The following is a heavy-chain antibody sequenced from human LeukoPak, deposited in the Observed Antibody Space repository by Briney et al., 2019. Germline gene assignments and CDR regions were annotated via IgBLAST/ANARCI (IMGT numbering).Heavy chain of an antibody. CDR1: GYTFTGYY. V-gene: IGHV1-2*02. CDR2: INPNSGGT. D-gene: IGHD3-22*01. J-gene: IGHJ4*02. CDR3: ASDSSGYYYGYFDY. Sequence: ASVKVSCKASGYTFTGYYMHWVRQAPGQGREWMGWINPNSGGTNYAQKFQGRVTMTRDTSISTAYMELSRLRSEDTAVYYCASDSSGYYYGYFDYWGQGTLVTVSS.